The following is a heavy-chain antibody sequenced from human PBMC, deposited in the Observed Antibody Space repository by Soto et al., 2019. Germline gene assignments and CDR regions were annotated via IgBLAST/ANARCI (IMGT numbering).Heavy chain of an antibody. Sequence: SETLSLTCTVSGGSISSYYWSWIRQPPGKGLEWIGYIYYSGSTNYNPSLKSRVTISVDTSKNQFSLKLSSVTAADTAVYYCARAGCSGGSCYPEAYWGQGTLVTVSS. D-gene: IGHD2-15*01. J-gene: IGHJ4*02. CDR2: IYYSGST. CDR3: ARAGCSGGSCYPEAY. V-gene: IGHV4-59*01. CDR1: GGSISSYY.